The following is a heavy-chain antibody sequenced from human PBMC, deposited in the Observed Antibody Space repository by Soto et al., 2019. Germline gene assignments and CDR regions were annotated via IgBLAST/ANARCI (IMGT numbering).Heavy chain of an antibody. J-gene: IGHJ4*02. D-gene: IGHD5-12*01. CDR2: IYYSGST. CDR3: ARDASGYAPESYFDY. CDR1: GGSVSSGSYY. Sequence: SETLSLTCTVSGGSVSSGSYYWSWIRQPPGKGLEWIGYIYYSGSTNYNPSLKSRVTISVDTSKNQFSLKLSSVTAADTAVYYCARDASGYAPESYFDYWGQGTLVTVSS. V-gene: IGHV4-61*01.